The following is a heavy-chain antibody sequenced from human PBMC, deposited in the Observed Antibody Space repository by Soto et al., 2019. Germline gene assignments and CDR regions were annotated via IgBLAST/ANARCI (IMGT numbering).Heavy chain of an antibody. CDR2: ISYDGSNK. D-gene: IGHD6-19*01. Sequence: PGGSLRLSCAASGFTFSSYGMHWVRQAPGKGLEWVAVISYDGSNKYYADSVKGRFTISRDNSKNTLYLQMNSLRAEDTAVYYCAKVATLGYSSGWDYFDYWGQGTLVTVSS. V-gene: IGHV3-30*18. CDR1: GFTFSSYG. CDR3: AKVATLGYSSGWDYFDY. J-gene: IGHJ4*02.